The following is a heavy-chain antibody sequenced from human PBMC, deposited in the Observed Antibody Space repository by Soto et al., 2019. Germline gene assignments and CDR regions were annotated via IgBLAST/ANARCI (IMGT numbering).Heavy chain of an antibody. D-gene: IGHD3-3*01. V-gene: IGHV3-74*01. Sequence: PWGSLTLSCAASGFTFNNYWMHWVRQVPGKGLVWVSRISGDASTAHYADFAKSRFTISRDNAKNTVDLQMNSLRVEDTAIYYCARRDWRGGYCDFWGQGVLVTVSS. CDR3: ARRDWRGGYCDF. J-gene: IGHJ4*02. CDR2: ISGDASTA. CDR1: GFTFNNYW.